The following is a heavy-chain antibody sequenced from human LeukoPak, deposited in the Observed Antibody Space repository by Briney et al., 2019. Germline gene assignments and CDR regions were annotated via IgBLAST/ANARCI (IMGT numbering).Heavy chain of an antibody. Sequence: GGSLRLSCAASGFTFSGYAMSWVRQAPGMGLEWVSTISDNGGRTYYADSVKGRFTISRDNSKNTLFLQMNSLRAEDSAVYYCATDREGDPSAYYLVGGQGTLITVSS. CDR2: ISDNGGRT. V-gene: IGHV3-23*01. CDR1: GFTFSGYA. D-gene: IGHD3-22*01. J-gene: IGHJ4*02. CDR3: ATDREGDPSAYYLV.